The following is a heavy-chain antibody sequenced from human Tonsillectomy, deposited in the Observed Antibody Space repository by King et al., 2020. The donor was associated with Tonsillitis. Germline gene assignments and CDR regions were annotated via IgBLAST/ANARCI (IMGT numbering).Heavy chain of an antibody. V-gene: IGHV3-30*04. D-gene: IGHD3-22*01. Sequence: QVQLVESGGGVVQPGRSLRLSCAASGFTFSSYAMHWVRQAPGKGLEWVAVISYDGSNKYYADSVKGRFTISRDNSKNTLYLQMNSLRAGDTAVYYCARDEAYYYDSSGWNYFDYWGQGTLVTVSS. CDR1: GFTFSSYA. CDR3: ARDEAYYYDSSGWNYFDY. CDR2: ISYDGSNK. J-gene: IGHJ4*02.